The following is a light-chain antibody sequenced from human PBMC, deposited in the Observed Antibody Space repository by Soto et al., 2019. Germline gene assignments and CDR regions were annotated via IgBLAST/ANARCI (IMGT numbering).Light chain of an antibody. Sequence: DIEMTQSPSSLSASVGDRVTITCRASQSISTYLSWYQQKPGKAPKLLINVASTLQSGVPSRFSGSGSGTDFTLAISSLQPEDFATYYCQQSSSTPQTFGGGTRVEIK. CDR1: QSISTY. J-gene: IGKJ4*01. CDR2: VAS. V-gene: IGKV1-39*01. CDR3: QQSSSTPQT.